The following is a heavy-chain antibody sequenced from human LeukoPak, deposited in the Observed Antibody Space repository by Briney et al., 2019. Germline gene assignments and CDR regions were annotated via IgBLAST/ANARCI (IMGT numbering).Heavy chain of an antibody. CDR1: GFTFGDYY. Sequence: TGGSLRLSCAASGFTFGDYYLSWIRQAPGKWLEWISSISGSSDYTPYADFLKGRVTISRDNAKNSLYLQLNSLSVEDTAVYYCARDGFSSGWFNWGQGTMVTVSS. CDR2: ISGSSDYT. J-gene: IGHJ3*01. D-gene: IGHD6-19*01. CDR3: ARDGFSSGWFN. V-gene: IGHV3-11*06.